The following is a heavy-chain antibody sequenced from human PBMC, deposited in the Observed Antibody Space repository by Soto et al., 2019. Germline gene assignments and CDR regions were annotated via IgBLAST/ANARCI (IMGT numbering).Heavy chain of an antibody. D-gene: IGHD2-15*01. CDR2: ISPNNGTA. V-gene: IGHV1-69*01. CDR1: GGTFSSYA. J-gene: IGHJ4*02. CDR3: ARSWASGAHISY. Sequence: QVQLVQSGAEGKKPGASVKVSCKASGGTFSSYAISWVRQAPGQGLEWMGGISPNNGTANYAQKFHGRVTITADESKSTGYMELSILRSQYSAVYYCARSWASGAHISYSGQGTLVPVPS.